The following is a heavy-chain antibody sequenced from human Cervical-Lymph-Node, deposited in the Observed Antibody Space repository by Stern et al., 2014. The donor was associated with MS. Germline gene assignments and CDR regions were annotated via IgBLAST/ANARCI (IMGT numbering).Heavy chain of an antibody. D-gene: IGHD6-6*01. CDR3: AREGYSSSYDAFDI. Sequence: QLQLQESGPGLVKPSGTLSLTCAVSGGSISSSNWWSWVRQPPGKGLEWIGEIYHSGSTNYNPSLKSRVTISVAKSKNQFPLKLSSVTAADTAVYYCAREGYSSSYDAFDIWGQGTMVTVSS. CDR2: IYHSGST. CDR1: GGSISSSNW. J-gene: IGHJ3*02. V-gene: IGHV4-4*02.